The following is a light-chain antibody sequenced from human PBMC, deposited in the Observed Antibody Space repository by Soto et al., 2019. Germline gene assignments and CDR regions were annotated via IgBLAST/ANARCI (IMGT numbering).Light chain of an antibody. J-gene: IGKJ1*01. CDR2: GAS. V-gene: IGKV3D-15*01. Sequence: LTQSPVTLSLSLGQRVTLSCISSQNIRSNYVAWYQQKPGQAPRLLIYGASTRAPGLPARFSGGGSGTEFTLTISSLQSEDFAVYYCQQYHSWPPRTFGQGTKVDI. CDR1: QNIRSN. CDR3: QQYHSWPPRT.